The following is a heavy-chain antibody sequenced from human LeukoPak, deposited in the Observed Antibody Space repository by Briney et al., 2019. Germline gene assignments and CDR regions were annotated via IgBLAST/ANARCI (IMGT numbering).Heavy chain of an antibody. CDR2: INPSGGST. V-gene: IGHV1-46*01. J-gene: IGHJ5*02. CDR1: GYTFTSYY. Sequence: ASVKVSCKASGYTFTSYYMHWVRQDPGQGLEWMGIINPSGGSTSYAQKFQGRVTMTRDTSTSTVYMELSSLRSEDTAVYYCARGPPNYDILTGSWFDPWGQGTLVTVSS. CDR3: ARGPPNYDILTGSWFDP. D-gene: IGHD3-9*01.